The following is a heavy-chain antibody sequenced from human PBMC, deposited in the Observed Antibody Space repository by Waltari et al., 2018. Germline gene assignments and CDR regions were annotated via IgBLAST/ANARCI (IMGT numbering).Heavy chain of an antibody. D-gene: IGHD3-22*01. CDR1: GGSISSGSYS. J-gene: IGHJ3*02. V-gene: IGHV4-61*02. CDR3: AREQRYYDSSGHDAFDI. Sequence: QVQLQESGPGLVKPSQTLSLTCTVSGGSISSGSYSWSWIRQPAGKGLEWIGRIYTSGSTNYNPSLKSRVTISVDTSKNQFSLKLSSVTAADTAVYYCAREQRYYDSSGHDAFDIWGQGTMVTVSS. CDR2: IYTSGST.